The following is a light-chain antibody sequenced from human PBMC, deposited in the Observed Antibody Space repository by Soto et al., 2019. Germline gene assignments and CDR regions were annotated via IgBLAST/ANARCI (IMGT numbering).Light chain of an antibody. V-gene: IGKV3-20*01. CDR1: QSVSSNY. CDR3: QQYGTSPFT. J-gene: IGKJ2*01. Sequence: EIVLTQSPDTLSLSPGERATLSCRASQSVSSNYVAWYQQKPDQAPRLLTHGSSSRATGVPDRFSGRGSGTTFTLVISRLEPEDFAVYYCQQYGTSPFTFGQGTKVEI. CDR2: GSS.